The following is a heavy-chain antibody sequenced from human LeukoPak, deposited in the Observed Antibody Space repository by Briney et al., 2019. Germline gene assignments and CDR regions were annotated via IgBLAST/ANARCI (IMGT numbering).Heavy chain of an antibody. V-gene: IGHV3-21*01. J-gene: IGHJ4*02. CDR1: GFTFSSYT. CDR2: ITGSGTYI. CDR3: ARDLQMEWLPQSERNQDS. Sequence: GRSLSLSCAASGFTFSSYTMHWVRQAPRKGLEWVSSITGSGTYIYYADSVKGRFTISSDNDKKSLFLQMNTQRAEDTALYYCARDLQMEWLPQSERNQDSWGQGTLVTVSS. D-gene: IGHD3-3*01.